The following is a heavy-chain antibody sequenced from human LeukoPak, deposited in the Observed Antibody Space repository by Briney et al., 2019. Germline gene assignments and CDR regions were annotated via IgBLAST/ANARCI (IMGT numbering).Heavy chain of an antibody. CDR1: GFTFSTYW. J-gene: IGHJ4*02. CDR3: ARDSAGNDY. V-gene: IGHV3-7*01. Sequence: GGSLRLSCAASGFTFSTYWVSWVRQAPGKGLEWVANIKQDGSEKYYIDSVKGRFTISRDNAKNSLYLQMNSLRAEDTAMYYCARDSAGNDYWGQGTLVTVSS. D-gene: IGHD6-13*01. CDR2: IKQDGSEK.